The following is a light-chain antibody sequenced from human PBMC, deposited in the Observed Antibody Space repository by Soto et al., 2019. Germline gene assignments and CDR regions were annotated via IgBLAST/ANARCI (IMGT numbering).Light chain of an antibody. CDR3: SSYTSSSTLV. J-gene: IGLJ1*01. CDR1: SSDVGAYNS. V-gene: IGLV2-14*01. Sequence: QSVLTQPASVSGSPGQSITISCTGTSSDVGAYNSVAWYQHNPGTAPKLMIYDVSNRPSGVSSRFSGSKSANTASLSISGLQADDEADYYCSSYTSSSTLVFGTGTKVTVL. CDR2: DVS.